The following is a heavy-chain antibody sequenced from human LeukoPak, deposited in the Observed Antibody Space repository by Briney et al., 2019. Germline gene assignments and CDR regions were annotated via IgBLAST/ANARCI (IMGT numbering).Heavy chain of an antibody. J-gene: IGHJ4*02. Sequence: GGSLRLSCAASRFPFSSHAMSWVRQAPGKGLEWVSAIGSSGAGTYYADSVKGRFTISRDNSKNTLFLQINSLRAEDTAVYYCARAPISEHFYASGTYFDYWGQGTLVTVSS. CDR2: IGSSGAGT. CDR3: ARAPISEHFYASGTYFDY. D-gene: IGHD3-10*01. V-gene: IGHV3-23*01. CDR1: RFPFSSHA.